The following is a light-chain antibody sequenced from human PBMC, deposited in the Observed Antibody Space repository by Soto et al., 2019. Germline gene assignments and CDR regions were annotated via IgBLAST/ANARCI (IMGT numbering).Light chain of an antibody. CDR3: QKANRFPLT. J-gene: IGKJ4*01. V-gene: IGKV1D-12*01. Sequence: DIQMPQSPSSVSASVGDRVTITYRASQGISSWLGWYQQKPGKAPKLLIYAASSLQSGVPSRFSDSTSGTDFALTISSLQPEDFAYYYCQKANRFPLTFGGGTKVEIK. CDR1: QGISSW. CDR2: AAS.